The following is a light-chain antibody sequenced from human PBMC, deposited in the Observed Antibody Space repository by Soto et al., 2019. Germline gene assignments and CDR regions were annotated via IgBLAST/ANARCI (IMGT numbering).Light chain of an antibody. CDR1: SSDVGGYHY. Sequence: QSALTQPASVSGSPGQSITISCTGTSSDVGGYHYVSWYRQHPGGAPSLLIYEVTNRPSGVSHRFSGSKSGNTASLTISGLLADDEADYYCSSYTASSTVIFGGGTKVTVL. CDR2: EVT. CDR3: SSYTASSTVI. J-gene: IGLJ2*01. V-gene: IGLV2-14*01.